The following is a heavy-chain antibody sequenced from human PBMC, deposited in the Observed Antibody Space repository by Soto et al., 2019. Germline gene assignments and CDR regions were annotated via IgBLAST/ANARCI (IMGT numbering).Heavy chain of an antibody. J-gene: IGHJ4*02. V-gene: IGHV4-59*08. CDR3: DGTAGRAFDY. D-gene: IGHD3-10*01. Sequence: PEGPLWLTCTVSGGTISSYYWSWIRQPPGKGLEWIGYIYYSGSTNYNPSLKRRVTISLDTSKNHISLKLSYVTAADTAVDYCDGTAGRAFDYLGQGTLVTVSS. CDR2: IYYSGST. CDR1: GGTISSYY.